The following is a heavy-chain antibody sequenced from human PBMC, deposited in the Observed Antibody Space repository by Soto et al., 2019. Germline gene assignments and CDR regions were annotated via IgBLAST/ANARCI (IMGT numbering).Heavy chain of an antibody. Sequence: PGESLKISCKGSGYIFTTYWLAWVRQMPGKGLEYMGIIYPGDSDARYSPSFQGQVTISADKSISTAYLQWTSLKASDTAMYYCARARVSTPRLEDPFDIWGQGTMVTVS. CDR2: IYPGDSDA. V-gene: IGHV5-51*01. CDR3: ARARVSTPRLEDPFDI. D-gene: IGHD5-12*01. J-gene: IGHJ3*02. CDR1: GYIFTTYW.